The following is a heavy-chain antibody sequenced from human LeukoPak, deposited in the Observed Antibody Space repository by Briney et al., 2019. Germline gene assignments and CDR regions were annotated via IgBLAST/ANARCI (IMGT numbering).Heavy chain of an antibody. J-gene: IGHJ6*03. D-gene: IGHD2-2*01. Sequence: PSETLSLTCAVYGGSFSGYYWSWIRQPPGKGLEWIGEINHSGSTNYNPSLKSRVTISVDTSKNQFSLKLSSVTAADTAVYYCARCLVVPRYYYYMDVWGKGTTVTVYS. CDR2: INHSGST. CDR1: GGSFSGYY. V-gene: IGHV4-34*01. CDR3: ARCLVVPRYYYYMDV.